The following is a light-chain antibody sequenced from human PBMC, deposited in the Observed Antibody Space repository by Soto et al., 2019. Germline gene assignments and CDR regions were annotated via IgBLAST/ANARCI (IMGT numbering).Light chain of an antibody. CDR3: QKYDRAPFT. J-gene: IGKJ3*01. CDR2: GAS. V-gene: IGKV1-27*01. CDR1: QSVSDW. Sequence: DIQMTQSPSTLSASVGDRVTITCRASQSVSDWLAWYQQKPGRLPKLLLFGASTLQSGVPARFSGSGSGTLFTLTINGLLPEDVATYYCQKYDRAPFTFGPGTKVDI.